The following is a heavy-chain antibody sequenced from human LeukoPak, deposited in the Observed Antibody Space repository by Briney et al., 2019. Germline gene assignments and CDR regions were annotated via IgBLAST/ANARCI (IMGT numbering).Heavy chain of an antibody. V-gene: IGHV1-69*13. CDR3: ARDSSGGAVAA. CDR1: GGTFISYA. Sequence: SVKVSCKASGGTFISYAISWVRQAPGQGLEWVGGIIPIFGTANYAQKFQGRVTITADESTSTAYMELSSLRSEDTAVYYCARDSSGGAVAAWGQGTLVTVSS. J-gene: IGHJ5*02. CDR2: IIPIFGTA. D-gene: IGHD6-19*01.